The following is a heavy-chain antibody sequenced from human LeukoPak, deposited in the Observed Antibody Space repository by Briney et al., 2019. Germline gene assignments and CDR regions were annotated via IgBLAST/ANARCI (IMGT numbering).Heavy chain of an antibody. CDR1: GGSFSGYY. V-gene: IGHV4-34*01. CDR3: VSDTATVDC. Sequence: SETLSLTCAVYGGSFSGYYWSWIRQPPGKGLEWIGEINHSGSTNYNPSLKSRVTISVDTSKNQFSLKLSSVTAADTAVYYCVSDTATVDCWGQGTLVTVSS. D-gene: IGHD5-18*01. J-gene: IGHJ4*02. CDR2: INHSGST.